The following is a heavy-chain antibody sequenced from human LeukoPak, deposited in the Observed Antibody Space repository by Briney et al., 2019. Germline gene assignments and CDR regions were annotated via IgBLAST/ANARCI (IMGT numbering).Heavy chain of an antibody. D-gene: IGHD6-13*01. Sequence: GGSLRLSCAASGFTFSSYAMSWVRQAPGKGLEWVSAISGSGGSTYYADSVKGRFTISRDNSKNTLYLQMNSLRAEDTAVYYCAKGPPGYSSSWYTPFDYGGKGPLVPVS. CDR2: ISGSGGST. CDR3: AKGPPGYSSSWYTPFDY. CDR1: GFTFSSYA. J-gene: IGHJ4*02. V-gene: IGHV3-23*01.